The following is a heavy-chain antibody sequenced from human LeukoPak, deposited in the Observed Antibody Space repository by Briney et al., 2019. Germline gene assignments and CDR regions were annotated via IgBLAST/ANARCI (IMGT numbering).Heavy chain of an antibody. Sequence: GSVKVSCKASGYTFTSYGISWVRQGPGQGVEWRGWISGYNGKTNYAQKLQGRVTMTTDTSTSTAYMELRSLRSDDTAVYYCARGVGYCTNGVCYTNYYYYYMDVWGKGTTVTVSS. CDR2: ISGYNGKT. D-gene: IGHD2-8*01. CDR3: ARGVGYCTNGVCYTNYYYYYMDV. J-gene: IGHJ6*03. CDR1: GYTFTSYG. V-gene: IGHV1-18*01.